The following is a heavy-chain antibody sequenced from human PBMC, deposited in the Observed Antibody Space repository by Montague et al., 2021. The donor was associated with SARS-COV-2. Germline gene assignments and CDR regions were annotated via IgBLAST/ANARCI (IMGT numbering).Heavy chain of an antibody. CDR1: GFSLSTSGMC. J-gene: IGHJ4*02. CDR2: IDWDDDK. CDR3: ARIRDYDILTGSYSGFDY. D-gene: IGHD3-9*01. Sequence: PELVKPTQTLTLTCTFSGFSLSTSGMCVSWIRQPPGKALEWLALIDWDDDKYYSTSLKTRLTISKDTSKNQVVLTMTNMDPVGTATYYCARIRDYDILTGSYSGFDYWGQGTLVTVSS. V-gene: IGHV2-70*01.